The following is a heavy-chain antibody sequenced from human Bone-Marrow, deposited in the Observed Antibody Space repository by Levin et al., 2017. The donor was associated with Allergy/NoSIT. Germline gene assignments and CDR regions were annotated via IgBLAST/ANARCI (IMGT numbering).Heavy chain of an antibody. CDR2: INPSTGTT. V-gene: IGHV1-46*01. CDR1: GYTFTNYD. Sequence: GESLKISCTASGYTFTNYDIHWVRQALGQGLEWMGIINPSTGTTRYAQKFQGRVTMTRDTSTSTVYMELSSLSSEDTAVYYCARKTTVADFDYWGQGTLVTVSS. J-gene: IGHJ4*02. D-gene: IGHD4-23*01. CDR3: ARKTTVADFDY.